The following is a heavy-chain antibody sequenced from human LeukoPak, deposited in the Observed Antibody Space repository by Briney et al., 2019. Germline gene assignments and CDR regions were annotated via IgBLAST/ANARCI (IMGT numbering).Heavy chain of an antibody. V-gene: IGHV3-48*01. CDR2: ISSSSSTI. CDR3: HPVATAYDAFDI. D-gene: IGHD5-12*01. J-gene: IGHJ3*02. CDR1: GFTFSTHW. Sequence: GGSLRLSCAASGFTFSTHWMHWVRQAPGKGLEWVSYISSSSSTIYYADSVKGRFTISRDNAKNSLCLQMNSLRAEDTAVYYCHPVATAYDAFDIWGQGTMVTVSS.